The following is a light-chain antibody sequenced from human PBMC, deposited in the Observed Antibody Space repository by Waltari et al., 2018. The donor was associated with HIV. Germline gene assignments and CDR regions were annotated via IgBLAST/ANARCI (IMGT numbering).Light chain of an antibody. CDR3: QSYDSSLTMV. V-gene: IGLV1-40*01. J-gene: IGLJ2*01. CDR1: SSHIGACYA. Sequence: QSVLTQPPSVSGAPGQRVTISRPGGSSHIGACYAVHWYQRLPGTAPKLLIFATINRPSGVPDRFSGSSSGTSASLAITGLQAEDEADYYCQSYDSSLTMVFGGGTKVTVL. CDR2: ATI.